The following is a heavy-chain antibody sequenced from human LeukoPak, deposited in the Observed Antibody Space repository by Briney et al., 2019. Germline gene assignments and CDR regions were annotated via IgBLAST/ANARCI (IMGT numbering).Heavy chain of an antibody. V-gene: IGHV3-74*01. CDR1: GFTFSRYS. J-gene: IGHJ6*04. D-gene: IGHD3-10*02. CDR3: AELGITMIGGV. Sequence: GGSLRLSCAASGFTFSRYSMHWVRQAPGKGLVWVSHVNSDGSGTDYADSVKGRFTISRDNAKNSLYLQMNSLRAEDTAVYYCAELGITMIGGVWGKGTTVTISS. CDR2: VNSDGSGT.